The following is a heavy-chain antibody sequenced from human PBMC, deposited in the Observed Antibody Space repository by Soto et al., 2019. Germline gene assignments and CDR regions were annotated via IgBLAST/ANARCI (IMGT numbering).Heavy chain of an antibody. D-gene: IGHD3-3*01. CDR2: ISDSGSNT. CDR1: GFKISSSS. V-gene: IGHV3-48*01. CDR3: ARDGFVKRFEDGMDV. J-gene: IGHJ6*02. Sequence: EVQLVESGGGLVQPGGSLRLSCAAFGFKISSSSMNWVRQAPGRGLEWVAYISDSGSNTLYADSVKGRFTVSRDTAKNTLYLQMNSLRAEDTAVYYCARDGFVKRFEDGMDVWGQGTTVTVSS.